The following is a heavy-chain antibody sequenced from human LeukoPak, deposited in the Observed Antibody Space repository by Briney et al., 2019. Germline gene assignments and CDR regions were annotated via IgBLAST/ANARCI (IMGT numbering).Heavy chain of an antibody. J-gene: IGHJ5*02. CDR3: ARGLSDIVVDNWFDP. CDR2: IYYSGNT. Sequence: SETLSLTCTVSGGSISSYYWSWIRQPPGKGLEWIGYIYYSGNTNYNPSLKSRVTISVDTSKNQFSLKLSSVTAADTAVYYCARGLSDIVVDNWFDPWGQETLVTVSS. V-gene: IGHV4-59*01. CDR1: GGSISSYY. D-gene: IGHD2-15*01.